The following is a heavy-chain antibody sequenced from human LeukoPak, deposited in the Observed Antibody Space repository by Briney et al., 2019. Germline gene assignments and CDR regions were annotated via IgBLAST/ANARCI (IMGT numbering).Heavy chain of an antibody. J-gene: IGHJ5*02. V-gene: IGHV4-59*12. CDR3: AREYYYDSSGYYRWFDP. CDR2: IYYSGST. Sequence: SETLSLTCTVSGGSISSYYWSWIRQPPGKGLEWIGYIYYSGSTNYNPSLKSRVTISVDTSKNQFSLKLSSVTAADTAVYYCAREYYYDSSGYYRWFDPWGQGTLVTVSS. D-gene: IGHD3-22*01. CDR1: GGSISSYY.